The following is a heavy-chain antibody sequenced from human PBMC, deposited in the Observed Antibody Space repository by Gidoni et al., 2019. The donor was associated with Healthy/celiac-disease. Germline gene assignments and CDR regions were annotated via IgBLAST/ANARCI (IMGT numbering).Heavy chain of an antibody. D-gene: IGHD6-13*01. CDR1: GYSFTSYW. Sequence: VKKPGESLRISCKGSGYSFTSYWISWVRQMPGKGLEWMGRIDPSDSYTNYSPSFQGHVTISADKSISTAYLQWSSLKASDTAMYYCARHPGIAAAGTRWYYFDYWGQGTLVTVSS. CDR3: ARHPGIAAAGTRWYYFDY. V-gene: IGHV5-10-1*01. CDR2: IDPSDSYT. J-gene: IGHJ4*02.